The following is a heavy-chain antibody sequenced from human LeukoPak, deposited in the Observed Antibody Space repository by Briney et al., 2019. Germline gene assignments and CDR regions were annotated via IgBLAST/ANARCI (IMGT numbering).Heavy chain of an antibody. Sequence: SETLSLTCTVSGGSISSSSYYWGWIRQPPGKGLEWIGSIYYSGSTYYNPSLKSRVTISVDTSKNQFSLKLSSVTAADTAVSDCASTNCGGDCYSFDYWGQGTLVTVSP. D-gene: IGHD2-21*01. J-gene: IGHJ4*02. CDR2: IYYSGST. CDR3: ASTNCGGDCYSFDY. CDR1: GGSISSSSYY. V-gene: IGHV4-39*01.